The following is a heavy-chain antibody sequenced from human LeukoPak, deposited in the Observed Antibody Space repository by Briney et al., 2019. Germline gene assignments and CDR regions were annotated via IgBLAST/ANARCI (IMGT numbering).Heavy chain of an antibody. CDR3: APHDRAVMVTSAFDF. CDR2: IHYSGNT. D-gene: IGHD5-18*01. Sequence: SETLSLTCTVSGASISSYSWSCIRQAPGKVLEWLGNIHYSGNTNYNPSPSLRGRVTISLDMPKHPFSLNLNSVTAADTAVYYCAPHDRAVMVTSAFDFWGPGILVTVSS. CDR1: GASISSYS. J-gene: IGHJ5*01. V-gene: IGHV4-59*01.